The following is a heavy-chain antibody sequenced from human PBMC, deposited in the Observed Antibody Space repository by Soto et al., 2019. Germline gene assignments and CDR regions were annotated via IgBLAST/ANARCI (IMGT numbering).Heavy chain of an antibody. J-gene: IGHJ4*02. Sequence: SETLSLTCAVYGGSFSGYYWSWIRQPPGKGLEWIGEINHSGSTNYNPSLKSRVTISVDTSKNQFSLKLSSVTAADTAVYYCARDLLWCGDIKPGYCGQGTLVTVSS. V-gene: IGHV4-34*01. CDR3: ARDLLWCGDIKPGY. D-gene: IGHD3-10*01. CDR2: INHSGST. CDR1: GGSFSGYY.